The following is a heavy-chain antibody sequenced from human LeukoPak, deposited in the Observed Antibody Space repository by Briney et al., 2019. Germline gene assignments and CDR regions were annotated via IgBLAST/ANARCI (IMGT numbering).Heavy chain of an antibody. CDR1: GYSISSGYY. V-gene: IGHV4-38-2*02. Sequence: PSETLSLTCTVSGYSISSGYYWGWIRQPPGKGLEWIGEINHSGSTNYNPSLKSRVTISVDTSKYQFSLKLSSVTAADTAVYYCARHSTDYYDSSGYSGVLSFYYYYYMDVWGKGTTVTISS. CDR3: ARHSTDYYDSSGYSGVLSFYYYYYMDV. J-gene: IGHJ6*03. D-gene: IGHD3-22*01. CDR2: INHSGST.